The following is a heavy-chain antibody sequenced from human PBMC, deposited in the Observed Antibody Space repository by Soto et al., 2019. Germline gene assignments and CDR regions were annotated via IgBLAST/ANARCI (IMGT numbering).Heavy chain of an antibody. Sequence: QVQLVESGGGVVQPGRSLRLSCAASGFTFSSYGMHWVRQAPCKGLEWVAVISYDGSNKYYADSVKGRFTISRDNSINTLYLQMNSLRAEDTAVYYCAKDLQLFHYYYYYGMDVWGQGTTVTVSS. J-gene: IGHJ6*02. CDR2: ISYDGSNK. CDR3: AKDLQLFHYYYYYGMDV. V-gene: IGHV3-30*18. CDR1: GFTFSSYG. D-gene: IGHD2-2*01.